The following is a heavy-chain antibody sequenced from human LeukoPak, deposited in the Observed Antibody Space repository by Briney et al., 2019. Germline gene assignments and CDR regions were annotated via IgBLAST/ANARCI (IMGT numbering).Heavy chain of an antibody. V-gene: IGHV3-30*04. CDR2: ISYDGSNK. J-gene: IGHJ5*01. CDR3: ARDGCSGGSCSWFDY. D-gene: IGHD2-15*01. Sequence: GGSLRLSCAASGFTFSSYAMHWVRQAPGKGLEWVAVISYDGSNKYYADSVRGRFTISRDNSKNTLYLQMNSLRAEDTAVYYRARDGCSGGSCSWFDYWGQGTLVTVSS. CDR1: GFTFSSYA.